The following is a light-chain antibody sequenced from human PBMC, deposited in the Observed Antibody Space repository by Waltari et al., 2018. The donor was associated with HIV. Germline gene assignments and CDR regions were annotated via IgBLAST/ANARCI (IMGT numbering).Light chain of an antibody. V-gene: IGLV1-47*01. Sequence: QSVLTQPPSASGTPGQRVTISCSGSSSNIGSNYVYWYQQFPGTAPKLLMYRNNQRPSGVPDRFSGSKSGTSASLAISGLRSEDEADYHCAAWDSSHWVFGGGTKLTVL. CDR3: AAWDSSHWV. CDR1: SSNIGSNY. CDR2: RNN. J-gene: IGLJ3*02.